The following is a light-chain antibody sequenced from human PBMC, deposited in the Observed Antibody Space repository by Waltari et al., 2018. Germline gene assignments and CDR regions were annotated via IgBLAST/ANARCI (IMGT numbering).Light chain of an antibody. CDR2: DDR. Sequence: SYVVTQSPSVSVAPGMTAKISFGGDNIRTYRVHWYQQKAGQAPVLVVYDDRDRPSGVPVRFSGSNSGNTATLTISRVEAGDEADYYCQVWSGGNYHDYVFGSGT. J-gene: IGLJ6*01. CDR1: NIRTYR. CDR3: QVWSGGNYHDYV. V-gene: IGLV3-21*03.